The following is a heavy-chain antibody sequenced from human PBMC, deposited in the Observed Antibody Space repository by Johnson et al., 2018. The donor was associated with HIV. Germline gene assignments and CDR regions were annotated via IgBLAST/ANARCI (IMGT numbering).Heavy chain of an antibody. CDR2: ISYDGST. CDR1: GFTFSSYA. J-gene: IGHJ3*02. D-gene: IGHD4-11*01. CDR3: ARDTYSSDACDI. Sequence: QVQLVESGGGVVQPGRSLRLSCAASGFTFSSYAMHWVRQAPGKGLEWVAVISYDGSTGYAESVKGRFTISRDNAKNSLYLQMNSLRAEDTALYYCARDTYSSDACDIWGQGTMVTVSS. V-gene: IGHV3-30*04.